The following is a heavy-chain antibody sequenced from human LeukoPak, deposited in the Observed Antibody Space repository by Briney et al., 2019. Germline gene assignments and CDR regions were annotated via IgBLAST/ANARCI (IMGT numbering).Heavy chain of an antibody. V-gene: IGHV3-23*01. CDR3: AKGYDSSGYYFNSHDY. CDR1: GFTFRSYA. J-gene: IGHJ4*02. Sequence: GGSLRLSCAASGFTFRSYAMSWVRQAPGKGLEWVSTISGSGGNTYYADSVKGRFTIPRDNSKNTVYVQMNSLRAEDTAVYYCAKGYDSSGYYFNSHDYWGQGTPVTVSS. CDR2: ISGSGGNT. D-gene: IGHD3-22*01.